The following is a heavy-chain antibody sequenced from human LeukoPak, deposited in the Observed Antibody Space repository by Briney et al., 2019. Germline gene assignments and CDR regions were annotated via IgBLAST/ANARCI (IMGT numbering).Heavy chain of an antibody. CDR1: GGSISSYY. CDR2: IYYSGST. CDR3: ARHSLSSPGGGYED. V-gene: IGHV4-59*08. D-gene: IGHD5-12*01. Sequence: PSETLSLTCTVSGGSISSYYWSWIRQPPGKGLEWIGYIYYSGSTNYNSSLKSRVTISVDTSKNQFSLKLSSVTAADTAVYYCARHSLSSPGGGYEDWGQGTLVTVSS. J-gene: IGHJ4*02.